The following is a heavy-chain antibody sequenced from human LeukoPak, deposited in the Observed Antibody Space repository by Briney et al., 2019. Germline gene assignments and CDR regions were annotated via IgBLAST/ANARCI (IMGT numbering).Heavy chain of an antibody. V-gene: IGHV4-31*03. CDR2: IYYSRST. J-gene: IGHJ4*02. CDR1: GCSIRSGGYS. D-gene: IGHD4-11*01. Sequence: PSQTLSLTCTVSGCSIRSGGYSWSWIRQHPGKGLEWIGYIYYSRSTSYNPYLKSRVTISVDTSKNQFSLKLSSVTAADTAVYYCARYLAATTVTTFDKRYYFDYWGQGTLVTVSS. CDR3: ARYLAATTVTTFDKRYYFDY.